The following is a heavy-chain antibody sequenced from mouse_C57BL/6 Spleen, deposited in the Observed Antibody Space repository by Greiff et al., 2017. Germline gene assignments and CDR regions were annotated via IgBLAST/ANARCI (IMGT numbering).Heavy chain of an antibody. D-gene: IGHD1-3*01. J-gene: IGHJ2*01. V-gene: IGHV5-17*01. CDR2: ISSGSSTI. Sequence: EVKLMESGGGLVKPGGSLKLSCAASGFTFSDYGMHWVRQAPEKGLEWVAYISSGSSTIYYADKVKGRFTISRDNAKNTLFLQMTSLRSEDTAMYYCARSGNSGNFDYWGQGTTLTVSS. CDR1: GFTFSDYG. CDR3: ARSGNSGNFDY.